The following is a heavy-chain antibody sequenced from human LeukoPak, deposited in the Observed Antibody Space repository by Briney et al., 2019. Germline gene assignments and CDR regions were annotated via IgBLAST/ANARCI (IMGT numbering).Heavy chain of an antibody. Sequence: WIGSIYHSGSTYYNPSLKSRVTISVDTSKNQFSLKLSSVTAADTAVYYCARLRPTTGFDYWGQGTLVTVSS. V-gene: IGHV4-38-2*01. D-gene: IGHD4-17*01. CDR3: ARLRPTTGFDY. J-gene: IGHJ4*02. CDR2: IYHSGST.